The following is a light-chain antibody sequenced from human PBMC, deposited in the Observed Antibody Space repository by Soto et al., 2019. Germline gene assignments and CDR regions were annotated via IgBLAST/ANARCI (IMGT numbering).Light chain of an antibody. CDR1: SSNVGSYKL. Sequence: QSALTQPASVCGSPGQSITISCTGTSSNVGSYKLVSWYQQHPGKAPKLMIFEVNKRPSVVSNRFSGSKSGNTASLTISGLKVEDEADYYCCSSGGSPTYVFGTGTKVTVL. CDR2: EVN. V-gene: IGLV2-23*02. J-gene: IGLJ1*01. CDR3: CSSGGSPTYV.